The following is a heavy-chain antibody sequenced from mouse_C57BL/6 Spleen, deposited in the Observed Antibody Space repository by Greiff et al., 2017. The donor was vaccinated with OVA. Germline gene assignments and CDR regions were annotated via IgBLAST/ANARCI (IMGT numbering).Heavy chain of an antibody. Sequence: EVKLMESGGGLVQPGGSMKLSCAASGFTFSDAWMDWVRQSPEKGLEWVAEISNKANSHATYYAESVKGRFTISRDDYKSSVYLKMNGFRAEDTGIYYCTRGYDYLDYWGQGTTLTVSS. CDR3: TRGYDYLDY. CDR1: GFTFSDAW. D-gene: IGHD2-2*01. CDR2: ISNKANSHAT. V-gene: IGHV6-6*01. J-gene: IGHJ2*01.